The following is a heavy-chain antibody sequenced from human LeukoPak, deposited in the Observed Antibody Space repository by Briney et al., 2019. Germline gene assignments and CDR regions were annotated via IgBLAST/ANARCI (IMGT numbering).Heavy chain of an antibody. V-gene: IGHV3-23*01. CDR2: ISGSGGST. D-gene: IGHD2-2*01. Sequence: GGSLRLSCAASGFTVSSNYMSWVRQAPGKGLEWVSAISGSGGSTYYADSVKGRFTISRDNSKNTLYLQMNSLRAEDTAVYYCAKDLYCSSTSCSGSGFDYWGQGTLVTVSS. CDR1: GFTVSSNY. J-gene: IGHJ4*02. CDR3: AKDLYCSSTSCSGSGFDY.